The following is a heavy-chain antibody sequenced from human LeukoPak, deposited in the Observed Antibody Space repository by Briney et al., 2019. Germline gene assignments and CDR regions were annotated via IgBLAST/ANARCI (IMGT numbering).Heavy chain of an antibody. CDR3: ARDRGNRPGNWFDP. D-gene: IGHD1-14*01. V-gene: IGHV1-2*06. Sequence: ASVKVSCKASGYTFTGYYMHWVRQAPGQGLEWMGRINPNSGGTNYAQKFQGRVTMTRDTSISTAYMELSRLRSDDTAVYYCARDRGNRPGNWFDPWGQGTLVTVSS. CDR1: GYTFTGYY. J-gene: IGHJ5*02. CDR2: INPNSGGT.